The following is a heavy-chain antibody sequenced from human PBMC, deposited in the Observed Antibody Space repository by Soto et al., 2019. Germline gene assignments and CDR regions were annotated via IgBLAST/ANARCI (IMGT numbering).Heavy chain of an antibody. CDR3: ARDNGYSYGYTLDH. V-gene: IGHV3-30*03. J-gene: IGHJ4*02. D-gene: IGHD5-18*01. CDR1: GFTFSSYG. CDR2: ISYDGSNK. Sequence: PGGSLRLSCAASGFTFSSYGMHLVRQAPGKGLEWVAVISYDGSNKYYADSVKGRFTISRDNSKNTLYLQMNSLRAEDTAVYYCARDNGYSYGYTLDHWGQGTLVTVSS.